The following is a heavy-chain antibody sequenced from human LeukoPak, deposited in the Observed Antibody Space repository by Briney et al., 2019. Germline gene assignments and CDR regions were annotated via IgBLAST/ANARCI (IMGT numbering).Heavy chain of an antibody. J-gene: IGHJ4*02. CDR3: ARLDDLPYYFDY. Sequence: SETLSLTCTVSGGSISSYYWSWIRQPPGKGLEWIGYIYYSGSTNYNPSLKSRVTISVDTSKNQFSLKLSSVTAADTAVYYCARLDDLPYYFDYWGQGTLVIVSS. V-gene: IGHV4-59*08. CDR1: GGSISSYY. CDR2: IYYSGST.